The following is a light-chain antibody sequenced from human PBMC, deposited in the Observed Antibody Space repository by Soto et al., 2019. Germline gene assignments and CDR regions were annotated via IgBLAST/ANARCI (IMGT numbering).Light chain of an antibody. CDR3: SSWDSGPSAVV. CDR2: DDA. CDR1: GSNTGRNY. J-gene: IGLJ2*01. Sequence: QSALTQPPSMSAAPGQMVSISCSGSGSNTGRNYVSWYQQFPGTAPKLLIFDDAKRPTGIPDRFSASKSGTSATLEINGLQTGDEADYFCSSWDSGPSAVVFGGGTKVTVL. V-gene: IGLV1-51*01.